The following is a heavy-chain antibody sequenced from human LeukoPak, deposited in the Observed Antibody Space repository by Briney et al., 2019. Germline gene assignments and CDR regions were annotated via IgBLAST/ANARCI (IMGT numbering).Heavy chain of an antibody. CDR3: ARGPRLFAGRYFDY. D-gene: IGHD6-6*01. CDR1: GGSFSGYY. J-gene: IGHJ4*02. V-gene: IGHV4-34*01. Sequence: PSETLSLTCAVYGGSFSGYYWSWIRQPPGKGLEWIGEINHSGSTNYNPSLKSRVTISVDTSKYQFSLKLSSVTAADTAVYYCARGPRLFAGRYFDYWGQGTLVTVSS. CDR2: INHSGST.